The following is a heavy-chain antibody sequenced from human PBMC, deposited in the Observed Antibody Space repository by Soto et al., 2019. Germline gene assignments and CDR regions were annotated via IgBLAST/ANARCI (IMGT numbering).Heavy chain of an antibody. V-gene: IGHV1-2*02. CDR1: GYTFTGYY. CDR3: ARDQAAGIVYFDY. D-gene: IGHD6-13*01. J-gene: IGHJ4*02. Sequence: ASVKVSCKASGYTFTGYYMHWGRQAPGQGLEWMGWINPSSGGTNYAQKFQGRVTMTRDTSISTAYMELSRLRSDDTAVYYCARDQAAGIVYFDYWGQGTLVTVSS. CDR2: INPSSGGT.